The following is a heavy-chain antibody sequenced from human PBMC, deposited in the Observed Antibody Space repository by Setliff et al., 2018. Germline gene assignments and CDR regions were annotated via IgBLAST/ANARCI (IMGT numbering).Heavy chain of an antibody. CDR1: GFSFSFYN. D-gene: IGHD2-15*01. CDR3: ARSENCYATHCSPYDY. V-gene: IGHV3-21*01. CDR2: ISDSSSFM. Sequence: GGSLRLSCAASGFSFSFYNMHWVRQTPGKGLEWISSISDSSSFMHYAAPVKGRFTISRDDSKNTLYLQMNSLRAEDTAVYFCARSENCYATHCSPYDYWGQGALVTV. J-gene: IGHJ4*02.